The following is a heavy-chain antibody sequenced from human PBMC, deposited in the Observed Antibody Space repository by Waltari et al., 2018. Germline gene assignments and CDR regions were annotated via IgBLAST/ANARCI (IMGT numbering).Heavy chain of an antibody. J-gene: IGHJ4*02. D-gene: IGHD1-20*01. Sequence: EVQLVESGGGLVQPGGSLRLSCAASGFTFRSYWMSWSRQAPGKGLEWVANIKPDGSEEYSVDSVKGRFTISRDNAKNSLYLQMNSLRAEDTAVYYCARDDGIRTVDYWGQGTLVTVSS. CDR3: ARDDGIRTVDY. CDR2: IKPDGSEE. CDR1: GFTFRSYW. V-gene: IGHV3-7*01.